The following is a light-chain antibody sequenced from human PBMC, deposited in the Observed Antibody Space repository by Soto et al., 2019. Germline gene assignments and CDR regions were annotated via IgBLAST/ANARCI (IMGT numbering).Light chain of an antibody. CDR1: QSVSSN. Sequence: EIVMTQSPAILSVSPGERATLSCRASQSVSSNLAWYQQKPGQAPRLLIYGASTRATGIPARFGGSGSGTEFTLTISSLQSEDFAVYYCQHQGAFGQGTKVDIK. CDR2: GAS. V-gene: IGKV3-15*01. J-gene: IGKJ1*01. CDR3: QHQGA.